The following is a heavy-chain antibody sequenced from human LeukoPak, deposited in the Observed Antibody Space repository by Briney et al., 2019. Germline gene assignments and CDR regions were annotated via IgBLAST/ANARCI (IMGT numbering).Heavy chain of an antibody. D-gene: IGHD2-2*01. V-gene: IGHV1-18*01. J-gene: IGHJ6*02. CDR1: GYTFIIYG. CDR3: ARDSGIVVVPAANYYYYGMDV. CDR2: INTNNGNK. Sequence: ASVKVSFKASGYTFIIYGISWVRQAPGQGLEWMGWINTNNGNKNYAQKLQGRVTTTTDTSTSTAYMELRSLRSDDTAVYYCARDSGIVVVPAANYYYYGMDVWGQGTTVTVSS.